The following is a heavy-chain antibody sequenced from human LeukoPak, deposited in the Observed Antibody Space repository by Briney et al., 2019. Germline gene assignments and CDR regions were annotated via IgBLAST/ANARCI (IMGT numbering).Heavy chain of an antibody. Sequence: KPSETLSLTCAVYGGSFSGYYWSWIRQPPGKGLEWIGEINHSGSTNYSPSLKSRVTISVDTSKNQFSLKLSSVTAADTAVYYCARDRGQAHFDYWGQGTLVTVSS. CDR3: ARDRGQAHFDY. J-gene: IGHJ4*02. CDR1: GGSFSGYY. D-gene: IGHD6-6*01. V-gene: IGHV4-34*01. CDR2: INHSGST.